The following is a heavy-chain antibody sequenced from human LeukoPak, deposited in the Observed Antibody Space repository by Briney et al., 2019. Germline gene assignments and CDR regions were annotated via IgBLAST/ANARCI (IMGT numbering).Heavy chain of an antibody. Sequence: SETLSLTCTVSGGSISSYYWSWIWQSPGKGLQWIGYISYGGSTNYDSSLKSRLTMSVDTSKNQFSLKLRSVTAADTAVYYCARFGSDSYGYKYYFDYWGQGGRVTVSS. CDR2: ISYGGST. D-gene: IGHD3-16*01. CDR1: GGSISSYY. V-gene: IGHV4-59*08. CDR3: ARFGSDSYGYKYYFDY. J-gene: IGHJ4*02.